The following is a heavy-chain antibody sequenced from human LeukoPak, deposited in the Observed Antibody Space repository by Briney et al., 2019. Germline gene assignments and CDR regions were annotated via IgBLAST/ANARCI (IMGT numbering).Heavy chain of an antibody. CDR2: IKQDGSEK. CDR3: TPADYSDSNSYYYD. D-gene: IGHD3-22*01. J-gene: IGHJ4*02. Sequence: PGGSLRLSCAVSGFTFSTYWMRWVRQAPGKGLEWVANIKQDGSEKYYVDSVKGRFTISRDNTKNALYLQMNSLRAEDTAVYYCTPADYSDSNSYYYDWGQGTLVTVSS. CDR1: GFTFSTYW. V-gene: IGHV3-7*03.